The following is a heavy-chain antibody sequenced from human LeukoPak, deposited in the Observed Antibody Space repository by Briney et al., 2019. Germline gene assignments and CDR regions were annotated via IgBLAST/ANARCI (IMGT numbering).Heavy chain of an antibody. CDR3: VRGNGHSFLGGAFDI. Sequence: GRSLRLSCAASGFTFDDYAMHWVRQAPGKGLEWVSGISWNSGSIGYADSVKGRFTISRDNAKNSLYLQMNSLRAEDTAVYYCVRGNGHSFLGGAFDIWGQGTMVTVSS. CDR2: ISWNSGSI. V-gene: IGHV3-9*01. J-gene: IGHJ3*02. D-gene: IGHD3-16*01. CDR1: GFTFDDYA.